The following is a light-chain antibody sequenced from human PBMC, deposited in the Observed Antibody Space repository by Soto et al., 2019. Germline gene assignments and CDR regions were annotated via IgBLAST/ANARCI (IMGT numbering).Light chain of an antibody. CDR1: QAISRL. CDR2: NTS. CDR3: LQHNSYPDT. Sequence: DVQMTQSPSAMSASVGDRVTITCRSSQAISRLVSWFQQKPGKAPKRLIYNTSSLQPGVPSRFSGSGSGTEFTLAISGLQPEDFATYYCLQHNSYPDTFGQGTKLEIK. V-gene: IGKV1-17*03. J-gene: IGKJ2*01.